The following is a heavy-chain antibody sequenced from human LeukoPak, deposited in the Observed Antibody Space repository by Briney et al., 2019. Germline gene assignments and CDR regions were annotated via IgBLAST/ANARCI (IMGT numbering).Heavy chain of an antibody. J-gene: IGHJ4*02. CDR3: ARGASAFYGSGTSSY. Sequence: GASVKVSCKASGYTFTSYDINWVRQATGQGLEWMGWMNPNSGNTGYAQKFQGRVTMTRTTSISTAYMELSSLRSEDTAVYYCARGASAFYGSGTSSYWGQGTLVTVSS. V-gene: IGHV1-8*01. CDR1: GYTFTSYD. D-gene: IGHD3-10*01. CDR2: MNPNSGNT.